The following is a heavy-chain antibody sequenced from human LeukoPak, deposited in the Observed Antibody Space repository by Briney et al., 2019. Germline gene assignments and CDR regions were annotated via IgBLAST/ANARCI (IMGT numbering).Heavy chain of an antibody. CDR1: GFTLSSYW. Sequence: GGSLRLSCAASGFTLSSYWMSWVRQAPGKGLEWVANIKYDGSEIDYVDSVKGRFTISRDNAKDSLYLQMNSLRAEDTALYYCARDRTVTTSLFDYWGQGTLVTVSS. V-gene: IGHV3-7*03. CDR3: ARDRTVTTSLFDY. D-gene: IGHD4-17*01. J-gene: IGHJ4*02. CDR2: IKYDGSEI.